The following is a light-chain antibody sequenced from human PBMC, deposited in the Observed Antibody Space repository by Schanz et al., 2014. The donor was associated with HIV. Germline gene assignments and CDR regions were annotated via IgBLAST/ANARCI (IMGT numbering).Light chain of an antibody. V-gene: IGLV2-14*01. CDR2: DVD. J-gene: IGLJ3*02. Sequence: QSALTQPASVSGSPGQSITISCTGTSSDVGGYKYVSWYQQYPAKAPKLIIFDVDNRPSGVSWRFSASKSGNTASLTISGLQAEDEADYYCGSYSSGDSHWVFGGGTQLTVL. CDR1: SSDVGGYKY. CDR3: GSYSSGDSHWV.